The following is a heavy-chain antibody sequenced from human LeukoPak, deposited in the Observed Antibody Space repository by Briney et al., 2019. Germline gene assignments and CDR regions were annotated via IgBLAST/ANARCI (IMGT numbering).Heavy chain of an antibody. D-gene: IGHD6-19*01. Sequence: SETLSLTCTVSGGSISSYYWSWIRQPPGKGLEWIGYIYYSGSTNYNPSLKSRVTISVDTSKNQFSLKLSSVTAADTAVYYCAREEDSSGWYFAFDIWGQGTMVTVSS. CDR1: GGSISSYY. CDR3: AREEDSSGWYFAFDI. CDR2: IYYSGST. J-gene: IGHJ3*02. V-gene: IGHV4-59*01.